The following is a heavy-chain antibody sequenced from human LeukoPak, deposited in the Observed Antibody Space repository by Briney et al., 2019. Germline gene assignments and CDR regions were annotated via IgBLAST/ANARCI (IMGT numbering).Heavy chain of an antibody. CDR3: ARGGLSYYYGSSSFDY. D-gene: IGHD3-10*01. J-gene: IGHJ4*02. Sequence: SETLSLTCTVSGGSISNYYWSWIRQPPGKGLEWIGYIYYSGSTNYNPSLKSRVTISVDTSKNQFSLKLNSMTAADTAVYYCARGGLSYYYGSSSFDYWGQGTLVTVSS. CDR2: IYYSGST. CDR1: GGSISNYY. V-gene: IGHV4-59*12.